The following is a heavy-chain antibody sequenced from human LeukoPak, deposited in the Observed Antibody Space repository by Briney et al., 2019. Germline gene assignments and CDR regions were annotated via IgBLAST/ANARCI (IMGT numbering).Heavy chain of an antibody. CDR3: ARHAGVGSTSPLDY. CDR2: IHPGDSDT. V-gene: IGHV5-51*01. J-gene: IGHJ4*02. Sequence: HGESLKISCKASGYTFTYYWIGWVRQMPGKGLEWMGIIHPGDSDTKYSPSFQGQVTISADKSMNTAYLQWSSLKASDTAMYYCARHAGVGSTSPLDYWGQGTLVTVSS. D-gene: IGHD2-2*01. CDR1: GYTFTYYW.